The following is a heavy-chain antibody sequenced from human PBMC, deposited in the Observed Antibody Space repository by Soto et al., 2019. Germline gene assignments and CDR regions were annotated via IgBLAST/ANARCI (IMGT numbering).Heavy chain of an antibody. CDR2: MSFDGTR. J-gene: IGHJ3*02. V-gene: IGHV3-30*03. CDR3: TRGRPLPSMNTGDEPLDI. Sequence: HVQLVESGGGVVQPGTSLTLSCAASGFTFSNYAMHWVRQAPGKGLEWVAAMSFDGTRYYADSVKGRSTISRDSARNTVFLQTSGLRVDDTALYYCTRGRPLPSMNTGDEPLDIWGQGTMVTVSS. D-gene: IGHD3-16*01. CDR1: GFTFSNYA.